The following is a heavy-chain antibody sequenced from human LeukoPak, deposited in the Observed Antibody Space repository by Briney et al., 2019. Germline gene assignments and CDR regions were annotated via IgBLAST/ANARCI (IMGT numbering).Heavy chain of an antibody. D-gene: IGHD3-10*01. J-gene: IGHJ3*02. CDR2: IYSGGST. CDR1: GFTVSSNY. V-gene: IGHV3-53*01. CDR3: VKDQYYYGSGSFGAFDI. Sequence: PGGSLRLSCAASGFTVSSNYMSWVRQAPGKGLEWVSVIYSGGSTYYADSVKGRFTISRDNSKNTLYLQMNSLGAEDTAVYYCVKDQYYYGSGSFGAFDIWGQGTMVTVSS.